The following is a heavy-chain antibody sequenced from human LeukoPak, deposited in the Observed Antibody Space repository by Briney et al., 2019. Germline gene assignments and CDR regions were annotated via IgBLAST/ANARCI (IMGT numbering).Heavy chain of an antibody. Sequence: ASVKVSCKASGYTFTSYYMHWVRQAPGQGLEWMGIINPSGGSTSYAQKFQGRVTMTGDTSTSTVYMELSSLRSEDTAVYYCARGSYCGGDCGVNYFDYWGQGTLVTVSS. CDR3: ARGSYCGGDCGVNYFDY. D-gene: IGHD2-21*02. CDR2: INPSGGST. J-gene: IGHJ4*02. CDR1: GYTFTSYY. V-gene: IGHV1-46*01.